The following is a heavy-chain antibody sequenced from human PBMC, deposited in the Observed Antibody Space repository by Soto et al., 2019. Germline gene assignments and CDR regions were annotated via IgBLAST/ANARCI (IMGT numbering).Heavy chain of an antibody. CDR1: GGSFTSNNW. J-gene: IGHJ4*02. V-gene: IGHV4-4*02. Sequence: SETLSLTCAVSGGSFTSNNWWTWVRQPPGQGLEWIGEIYRTGSTNYNPSLKSRVTISLDRSENQFSLKVTSLTAADTAVYYCASRDPGTSVDYWGQGTLVTVSS. D-gene: IGHD1-7*01. CDR2: IYRTGST. CDR3: ASRDPGTSVDY.